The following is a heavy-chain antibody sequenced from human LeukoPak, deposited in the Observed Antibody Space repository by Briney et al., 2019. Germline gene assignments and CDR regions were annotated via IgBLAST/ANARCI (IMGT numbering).Heavy chain of an antibody. CDR1: GFTFSSYA. CDR2: ISYDGSNK. Sequence: PGRSLRLSCAASGFTFSSYAMHWVRQAPGKGLEWVAVISYDGSNKYYADSVKGRFTISRDNSKNTLYLQMNSLRAEDTAVYYCAKGGSAVTLGYWGQGTLVTVSS. V-gene: IGHV3-30-3*01. J-gene: IGHJ4*02. CDR3: AKGGSAVTLGY. D-gene: IGHD4-17*01.